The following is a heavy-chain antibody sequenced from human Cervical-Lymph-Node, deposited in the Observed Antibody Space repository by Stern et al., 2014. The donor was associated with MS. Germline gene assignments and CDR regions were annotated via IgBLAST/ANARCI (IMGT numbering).Heavy chain of an antibody. CDR2: IIPVLSTI. CDR1: GGTSNSHG. J-gene: IGHJ5*02. CDR3: ARRGSARRGSGWLDP. D-gene: IGHD3-10*01. Sequence: EQLVESGAEVKKPGSSVKVSCKASGGTSNSHGISWVRQAPGQGLEWMVGIIPVLSTIDYAQKVQGRVTITADESTSTSYMELSSLRSEDTAVYYCARRGSARRGSGWLDPWGQGTLVTVSS. V-gene: IGHV1-69*01.